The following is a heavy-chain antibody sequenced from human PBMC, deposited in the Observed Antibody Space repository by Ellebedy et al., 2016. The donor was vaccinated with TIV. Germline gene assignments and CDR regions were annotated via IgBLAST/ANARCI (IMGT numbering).Heavy chain of an antibody. Sequence: ASVKVSCKASGYTFTSYAMHWVRQAPGQRLEWMGWINAGNGNTKYSQKFQGRVTITRDTSASTAYMELRSLRSDDTAVYYCARVSGRRWFDPWGQGTLVTVSS. CDR2: INAGNGNT. J-gene: IGHJ5*02. V-gene: IGHV1-3*01. D-gene: IGHD3-10*01. CDR3: ARVSGRRWFDP. CDR1: GYTFTSYA.